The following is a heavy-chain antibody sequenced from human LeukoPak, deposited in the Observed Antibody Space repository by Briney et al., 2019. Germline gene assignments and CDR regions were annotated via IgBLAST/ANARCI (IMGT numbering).Heavy chain of an antibody. Sequence: GASVKVSCKASGYTFTSYDIKWVRQATGQGLEWMGWMNPNSGNTGYAQKFQGRVTMTRNTSISTAYMELSSLRSEDTAVYYCARYIYDSSGYYPDYWGQGTLVTVSS. CDR1: GYTFTSYD. J-gene: IGHJ4*02. CDR2: MNPNSGNT. D-gene: IGHD3-22*01. CDR3: ARYIYDSSGYYPDY. V-gene: IGHV1-8*01.